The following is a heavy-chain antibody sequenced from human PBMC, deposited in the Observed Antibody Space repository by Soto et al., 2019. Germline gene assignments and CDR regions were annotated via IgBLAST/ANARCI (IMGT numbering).Heavy chain of an antibody. V-gene: IGHV1-46*02. CDR3: ARELQFRQQETGMDV. D-gene: IGHD2-15*01. J-gene: IGHJ6*02. Sequence: QVHLVQSGAEVKKPGASVKVSCKASGYTFENYYIHWVRQAPGQGLEWLGILDPTGGRTTYAQKFKDRVTVTRDTSTSTVYMELTSLRSNDTALYYCARELQFRQQETGMDVWGQGTTVTVSS. CDR1: GYTFENYY. CDR2: LDPTGGRT.